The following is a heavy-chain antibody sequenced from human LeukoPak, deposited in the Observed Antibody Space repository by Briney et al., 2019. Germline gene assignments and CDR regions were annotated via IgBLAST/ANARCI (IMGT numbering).Heavy chain of an antibody. CDR1: GFTVSSSY. Sequence: LPGGSLRLSCAASGFTVSSSYMSWVRQAPGKGLEWVSVIYSGGSTYYADSVKGRFTISRDNSKNTLYFQMNSLRVEDTAVYYCARGGYSYGFDYWGQGTLVTVSS. CDR3: ARGGYSYGFDY. D-gene: IGHD5-18*01. CDR2: IYSGGST. V-gene: IGHV3-53*01. J-gene: IGHJ4*02.